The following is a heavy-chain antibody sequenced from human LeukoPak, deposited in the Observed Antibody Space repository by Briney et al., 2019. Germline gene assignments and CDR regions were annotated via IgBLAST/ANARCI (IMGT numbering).Heavy chain of an antibody. D-gene: IGHD3-16*01. CDR1: GFTFANYV. CDR2: ISTDGTT. Sequence: GGSLRQSCAVSGFTFANYVMTWVRQAPGKGLESVSSISTDGTTYYAHSVKGRFTLSRDNSKNTLYLQMSSLRAEDTAVYYCAKLGHGGYYSYMDDWGKGTTVTVSS. CDR3: AKLGHGGYYSYMDD. V-gene: IGHV3-23*01. J-gene: IGHJ6*03.